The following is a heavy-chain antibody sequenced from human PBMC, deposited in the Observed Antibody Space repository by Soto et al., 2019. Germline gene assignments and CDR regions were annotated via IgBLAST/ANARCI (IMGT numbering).Heavy chain of an antibody. Sequence: SETLSLTCIVSGESISSSSYYWVWIRQPPGKGLEWIGSIYYSGRTYYNPSFKSRVTISIDTSKNQFSLKLSSVTATDTAVYYCARQRTTVVTQAYFDHWGQGALVTVSS. CDR3: ARQRTTVVTQAYFDH. D-gene: IGHD2-21*02. CDR2: IYYSGRT. CDR1: GESISSSSYY. J-gene: IGHJ4*02. V-gene: IGHV4-39*01.